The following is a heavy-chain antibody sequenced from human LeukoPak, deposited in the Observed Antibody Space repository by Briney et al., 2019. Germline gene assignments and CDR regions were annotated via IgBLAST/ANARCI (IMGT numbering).Heavy chain of an antibody. Sequence: ASVKVSCKASEYTFTDYAINWVRQAPGQRLEWMGWINAGNGNTRYSQRFQGRVTITRDTSASTAYMELSSLTSEDTAVYYCARGRWSATTASYYLDFWGQGTLVTASS. V-gene: IGHV1-3*01. D-gene: IGHD5-24*01. CDR3: ARGRWSATTASYYLDF. J-gene: IGHJ4*02. CDR1: EYTFTDYA. CDR2: INAGNGNT.